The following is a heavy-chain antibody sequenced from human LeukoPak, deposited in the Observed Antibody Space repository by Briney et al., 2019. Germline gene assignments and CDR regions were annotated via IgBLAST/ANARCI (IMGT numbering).Heavy chain of an antibody. CDR1: GFTFSTFG. Sequence: GGSLRLSCAASGFTFSTFGMHWVRQAPGKGLEWVALIWYDGNNKYYTDSVKGRFTISGDNFKNTLSLQMNSLRVDDTAVYYCAREQSSGAYYYGMDVWGQGTTVTVSS. V-gene: IGHV3-33*01. D-gene: IGHD1-26*01. CDR2: IWYDGNNK. J-gene: IGHJ6*02. CDR3: AREQSSGAYYYGMDV.